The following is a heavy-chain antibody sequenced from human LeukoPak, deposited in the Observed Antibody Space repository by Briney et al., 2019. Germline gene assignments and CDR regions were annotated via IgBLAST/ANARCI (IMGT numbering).Heavy chain of an antibody. V-gene: IGHV5-51*01. CDR2: IYPADSDT. J-gene: IGHJ4*02. Sequence: GESLKISCEASGYNFNSYWIGWVRQMPGKGLEWMGIIYPADSDTRYSPSFQGQVTISVDKSISTAYLQWSSLKASDTAMYYCARRYSRSYYFDYWGQGNLVTVSS. D-gene: IGHD6-13*01. CDR1: GYNFNSYW. CDR3: ARRYSRSYYFDY.